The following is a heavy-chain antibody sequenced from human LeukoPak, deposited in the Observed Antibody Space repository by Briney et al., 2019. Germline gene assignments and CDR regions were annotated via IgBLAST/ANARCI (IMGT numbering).Heavy chain of an antibody. J-gene: IGHJ4*02. CDR1: GFTFSTSG. CDR2: ITSSTKTL. V-gene: IGHV3-48*02. CDR3: VKGHTVLVPDALAADIHDY. D-gene: IGHD2-2*01. Sequence: GGSLRLSCAASGFTFSTSGLGWVRQAPGKGLEWLSYITSSTKTLYMDSVQGRFTISRDNAKNSLYLQMDSLREEDTAVYYCVKGHTVLVPDALAADIHDYWGQGTLVTVSS.